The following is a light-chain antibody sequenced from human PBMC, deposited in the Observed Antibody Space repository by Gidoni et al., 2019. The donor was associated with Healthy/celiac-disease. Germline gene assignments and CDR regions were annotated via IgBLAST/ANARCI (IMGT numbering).Light chain of an antibody. CDR2: DAS. CDR3: QQRSNWPRT. CDR1: QSVSSY. V-gene: IGKV3-11*01. J-gene: IGKJ2*01. Sequence: ESVLTQSPSPLSLSPGERATLACRASQSVSSYLAWYQQKPGQAPRLLIYDASNRATGIPARFSGSGSGTDFTLTISSLEPEDFAVYYCQQRSNWPRTFGQGTKLEIK.